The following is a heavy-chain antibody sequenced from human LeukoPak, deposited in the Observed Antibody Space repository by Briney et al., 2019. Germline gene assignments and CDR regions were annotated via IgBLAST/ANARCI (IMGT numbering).Heavy chain of an antibody. V-gene: IGHV4-39*01. D-gene: IGHD3-10*01. CDR1: GGSVSSTTYY. CDR3: ARFVVYGSGKYYFDY. Sequence: PSETLSLTGTVSGGSVSSTTYYWSWIRQPPGKGLEWIASINYSGSTYYNPSLKSRVTISVDTSENQFSLKLSSVTAADTAVYYCARFVVYGSGKYYFDYWGQGTLVTVSS. J-gene: IGHJ4*02. CDR2: INYSGST.